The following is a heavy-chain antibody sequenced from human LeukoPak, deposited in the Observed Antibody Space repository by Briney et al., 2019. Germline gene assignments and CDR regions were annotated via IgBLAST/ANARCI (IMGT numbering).Heavy chain of an antibody. CDR2: INHGVST. Sequence: QPQLQESGPGLVKPSETLSLTCAVYGGSFNGYYWSWIRQPPGKGLEWIGEINHGVSTNYNPSLKSRVTILVDTSKNQFSLKLSSVTAADTAVYYCTRGGSYVRIADYWGQGTLVTVSS. CDR3: TRGGSYVRIADY. CDR1: GGSFNGYY. D-gene: IGHD1-26*01. J-gene: IGHJ4*02. V-gene: IGHV4-34*01.